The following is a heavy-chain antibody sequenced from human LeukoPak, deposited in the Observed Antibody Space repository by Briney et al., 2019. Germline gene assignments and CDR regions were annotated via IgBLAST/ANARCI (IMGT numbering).Heavy chain of an antibody. CDR2: IYYSGST. D-gene: IGHD2-2*01. Sequence: SETLSLTCTVSGGSISSYYWSWIRQPPGKGLEWIGYIYYSGSTNYNPSLKSRVTISVDTSKNQFSLKLSSVTAADTAVYYCARTPVQGYCSSTSCYRGYFDLWGRGTLVTVSS. CDR1: GGSISSYY. CDR3: ARTPVQGYCSSTSCYRGYFDL. V-gene: IGHV4-59*01. J-gene: IGHJ2*01.